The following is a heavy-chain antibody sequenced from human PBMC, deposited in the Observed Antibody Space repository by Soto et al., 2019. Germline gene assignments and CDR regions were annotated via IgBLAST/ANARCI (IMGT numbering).Heavy chain of an antibody. CDR1: AFTLSSYA. J-gene: IGHJ4*02. V-gene: IGHV3-23*01. CDR2: ISCSGSST. Sequence: GGSPRLSCGASAFTLSSYAIRWVRHAPGKGREGVADISCSGSSTYYADSVKGQFTISRDNSKNTLCLQMNSLRAEDTAVYYCAKDGEDTIFGVVTYYFDYWGQGTLVTGPS. CDR3: AKDGEDTIFGVVTYYFDY. D-gene: IGHD3-3*01.